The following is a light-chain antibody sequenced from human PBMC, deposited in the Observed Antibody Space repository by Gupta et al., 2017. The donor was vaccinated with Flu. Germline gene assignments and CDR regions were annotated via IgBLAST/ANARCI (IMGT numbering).Light chain of an antibody. V-gene: IGLV3-21*02. J-gene: IGLJ3*02. CDR3: RVCETSSDQWV. CDR2: DAS. CDR1: NIGSKS. Sequence: GGNNIGSKSVHWYQQKPVRSPVLVVYDASDRPSGIPDQFSASNTGNTASLTISRSEAGDDAGYYCRVCETSSDQWVFGGGTKLTVL.